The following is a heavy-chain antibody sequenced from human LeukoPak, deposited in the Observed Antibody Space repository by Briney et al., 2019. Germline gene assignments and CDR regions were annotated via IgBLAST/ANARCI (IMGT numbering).Heavy chain of an antibody. J-gene: IGHJ4*02. CDR3: ARGIAAAGYYYFDY. CDR1: GFTFSRNW. D-gene: IGHD6-13*01. CDR2: IKQDGSEK. V-gene: IGHV3-7*02. Sequence: PGGSLRLSCAAPGFTFSRNWMSWVRQAPGKGLEWVANIKQDGSEKYYVDSVKGRFTISRDNAKNTLYLQMNSLRAEDTAVYYCARGIAAAGYYYFDYWGQGTLVTVSS.